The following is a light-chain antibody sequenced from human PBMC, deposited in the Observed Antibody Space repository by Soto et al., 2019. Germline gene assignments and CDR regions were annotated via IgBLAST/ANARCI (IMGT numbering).Light chain of an antibody. Sequence: EIVLTQSPATLSLSPGERATLSCRASQSVSSYVAWYQQKPGQAPRLLIYGASIRATGIPARFSGSGSGTDFTLTISSLEPEDLAVYYCQQRGKWPHITFVGGTKVEIK. V-gene: IGKV3-11*01. CDR1: QSVSSY. CDR2: GAS. J-gene: IGKJ4*01. CDR3: QQRGKWPHIT.